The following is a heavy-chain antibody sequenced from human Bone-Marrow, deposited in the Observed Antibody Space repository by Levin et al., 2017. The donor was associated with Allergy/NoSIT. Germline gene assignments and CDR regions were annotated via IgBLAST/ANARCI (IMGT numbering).Heavy chain of an antibody. CDR1: GFIFNNAW. D-gene: IGHD3-10*01. CDR2: IKSQTDGGTT. V-gene: IGHV3-15*07. J-gene: IGHJ6*02. CDR3: TTNPSSAQYYYGMDV. Sequence: GGSLRLSCAASGFIFNNAWVNWVRQAPGKGLEWVGRIKSQTDGGTTDYAAPVKGRFTISRDDSKNRLFLQMNSLQADDTAVYYCTTNPSSAQYYYGMDVWGQGTTVTVSS.